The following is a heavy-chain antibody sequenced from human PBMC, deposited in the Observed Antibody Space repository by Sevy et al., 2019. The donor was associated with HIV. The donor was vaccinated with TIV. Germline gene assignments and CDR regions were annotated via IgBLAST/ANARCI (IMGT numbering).Heavy chain of an antibody. Sequence: GGSLRLSCAASGFTFSSYSMNWVRQAPGKGLEWVTSISSSSSYIYYAGSVKGRFTISRDNAKNSLYLQMNSLRAEDTAVYYCARALKVYAFDIWGQGTMVTVSS. J-gene: IGHJ3*02. CDR1: GFTFSSYS. CDR3: ARALKVYAFDI. CDR2: ISSSSSYI. V-gene: IGHV3-21*01.